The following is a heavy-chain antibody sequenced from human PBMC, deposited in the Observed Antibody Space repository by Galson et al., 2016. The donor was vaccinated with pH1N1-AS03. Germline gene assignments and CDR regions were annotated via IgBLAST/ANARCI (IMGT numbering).Heavy chain of an antibody. D-gene: IGHD7-27*01. CDR2: IYPDGSDT. Sequence: QSGAEVKKPGESLKVSCKVSGYSFSVYWIGWVRQMPGKGLEWVGLIYPDGSDTRYNPAFHGQVTISADESISTAYLQWSSLKASDTAMYFCARSTGDLGYLDSWGQGTLVIVSS. CDR1: GYSFSVYW. J-gene: IGHJ4*02. V-gene: IGHV5-51*03. CDR3: ARSTGDLGYLDS.